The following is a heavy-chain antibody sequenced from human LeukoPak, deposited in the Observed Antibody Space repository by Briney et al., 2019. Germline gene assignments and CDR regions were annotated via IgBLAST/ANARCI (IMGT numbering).Heavy chain of an antibody. D-gene: IGHD3-3*01. CDR2: IKSDGSNT. J-gene: IGHJ4*02. CDR3: ARGGYYGSGRYYFDS. Sequence: GGSLRLSCAASGFTFSSYWMHWVRQAPGKGLVWVSRIKSDGSNTNYADSVKGRFTISRDNAKNTLHLRMNSLRAEDTAVYYCARGGYYGSGRYYFDSWGQGTLVTVPS. V-gene: IGHV3-74*01. CDR1: GFTFSSYW.